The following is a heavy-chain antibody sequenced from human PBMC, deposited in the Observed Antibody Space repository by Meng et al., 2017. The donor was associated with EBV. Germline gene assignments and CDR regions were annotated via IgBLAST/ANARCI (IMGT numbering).Heavy chain of an antibody. CDR2: ISYDGSNK. D-gene: IGHD6-19*01. J-gene: IGHJ4*02. CDR3: ASAEEAVAGTLDY. V-gene: IGHV3-30*03. Sequence: QVRLVGSGGGVVQPGRSLRLSCAASGFTFSSYGMHWVRQAPGKGLEWVAVISYDGSNKYYADSVKGRFTISRDNSKNTLYLQMNSLRAEDTAVYYCASAEEAVAGTLDYWGQGTLVTVSS. CDR1: GFTFSSYG.